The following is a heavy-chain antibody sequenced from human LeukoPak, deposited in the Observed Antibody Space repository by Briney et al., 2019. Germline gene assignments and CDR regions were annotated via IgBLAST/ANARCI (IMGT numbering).Heavy chain of an antibody. CDR2: ISGNGGST. CDR1: GFTFSSYA. V-gene: IGHV3-23*01. J-gene: IGHJ3*02. CDR3: AKELHDAFDI. Sequence: GGSLTLSCPASGFTFSSYAMSWVRQAAGKGLEWVSAISGNGGSTYYSDSVKARFTTSRDNSKTTRYLQMNRLRAEDTAVYYCAKELHDAFDIWGQGTMVTVSS.